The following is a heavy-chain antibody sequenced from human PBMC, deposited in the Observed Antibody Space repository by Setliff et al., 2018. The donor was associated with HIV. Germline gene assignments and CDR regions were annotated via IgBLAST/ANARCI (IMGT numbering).Heavy chain of an antibody. CDR1: GGSVRRSTSY. CDR3: ARRQMVVAAVDAFDI. V-gene: IGHV4-39*01. Sequence: LSLTCTVSGGSVRRSTSYWGWIRQPPGKGLEWIGSIYYSGTTYSNPSLKSRVTISVGTSKNQFSLRLTSVTAADTAVYYCARRQMVVAAVDAFDIWGQGTMVTVSS. CDR2: IYYSGTT. J-gene: IGHJ3*02. D-gene: IGHD2-15*01.